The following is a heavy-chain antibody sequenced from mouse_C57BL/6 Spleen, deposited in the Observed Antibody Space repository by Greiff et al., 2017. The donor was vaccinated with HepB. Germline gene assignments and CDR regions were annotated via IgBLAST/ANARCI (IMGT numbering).Heavy chain of an antibody. J-gene: IGHJ2*01. CDR3: TRRDYGRSPLFDY. CDR2: IDPETGGT. CDR1: GYTFTDYE. D-gene: IGHD1-1*01. V-gene: IGHV1-15*01. Sequence: VQLQQSGAELVRPGASVTLSCKASGYTFTDYEMHWVKQTPVHGLEWIGAIDPETGGTAYNQKFKGKAILTADKSSSTAYMELRSLTSEDSAVYYCTRRDYGRSPLFDYWGQGTTLTVSS.